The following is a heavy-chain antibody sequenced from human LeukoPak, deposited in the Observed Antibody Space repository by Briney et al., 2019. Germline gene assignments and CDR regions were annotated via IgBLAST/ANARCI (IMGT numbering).Heavy chain of an antibody. CDR1: GHIFTSYY. J-gene: IGHJ4*02. V-gene: IGHV1-46*01. CDR2: INPNAGTT. CDR3: ARDLSGGKLRYFDWLPPDY. D-gene: IGHD3-9*01. Sequence: ASVKVSCKASGHIFTSYYMYWVRQAPGQGLEWMGIINPNAGTTSYAQKFQGRVTVTRDTSTSTVYMELSSLRSEDTAVYYCARDLSGGKLRYFDWLPPDYWGQGTLVTVSS.